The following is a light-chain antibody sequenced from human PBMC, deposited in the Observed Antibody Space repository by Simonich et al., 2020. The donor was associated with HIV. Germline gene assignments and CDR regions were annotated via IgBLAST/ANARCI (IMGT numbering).Light chain of an antibody. CDR2: EDN. Sequence: NFMLTQPHSVSQSPGKTVTISCTRSSGSIASHYVQWYQQRPGRSPTTLIYEDNRRPSGVPDRFSGSIDSSSNSASLTISGLKTEDEADYYCQSYDSSNVVFGGGTKLTVL. CDR3: QSYDSSNVV. J-gene: IGLJ2*01. CDR1: SGSIASHY. V-gene: IGLV6-57*01.